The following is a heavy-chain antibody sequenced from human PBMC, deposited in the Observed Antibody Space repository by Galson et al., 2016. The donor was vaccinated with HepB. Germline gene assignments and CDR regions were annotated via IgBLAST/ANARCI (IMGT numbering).Heavy chain of an antibody. V-gene: IGHV3-53*01. D-gene: IGHD3-16*01. CDR2: IFSGGST. CDR1: GFTVSSTY. J-gene: IGHJ4*02. CDR3: ARDFTGYSDY. Sequence: SLRLSCAASGFTVSSTYMSWVRQAPGKGLEWISVIFSGGSTYYADSVKGRFTISRDNAKSTLYLQMNSLRAEDTAVYYCARDFTGYSDYWGQGTLVTVSS.